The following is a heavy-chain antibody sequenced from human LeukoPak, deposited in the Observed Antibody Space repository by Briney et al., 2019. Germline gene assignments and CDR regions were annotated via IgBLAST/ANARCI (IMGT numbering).Heavy chain of an antibody. D-gene: IGHD3-22*01. J-gene: IGHJ4*02. V-gene: IGHV3-9*01. CDR2: ISWNSYDI. CDR1: GFTFDEYA. Sequence: SGGCLRLSCAASGFTFDEYAMHWVRHPPGKGLEWVSGISWNSYDIGYADSVKGRFTISRDNAKNSLYLQMHSLRAEDTALYYCARGAYNSGGTHENWGQGTLVTVSS. CDR3: ARGAYNSGGTHEN.